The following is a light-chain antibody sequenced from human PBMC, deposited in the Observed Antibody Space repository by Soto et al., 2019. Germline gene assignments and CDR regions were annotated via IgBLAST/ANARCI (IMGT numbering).Light chain of an antibody. V-gene: IGLV2-14*03. CDR2: DVS. CDR1: SSDIGAYNY. Sequence: QSALTQPASVSGSPGQSITIACNGTSSDIGAYNYVSWYQQHPGKAPKLMIFDVSHRPSGVSNRFSGSKAGNRASLTISGLQAEDESSYYCSSYSSSTIPVFGGGNKVTVL. J-gene: IGLJ2*01. CDR3: SSYSSSTIPV.